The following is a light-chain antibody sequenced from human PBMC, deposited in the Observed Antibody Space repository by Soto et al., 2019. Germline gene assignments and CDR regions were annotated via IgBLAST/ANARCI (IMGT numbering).Light chain of an antibody. J-gene: IGKJ4*01. V-gene: IGKV4-1*01. CDR1: QIVLSNSDNKNY. Sequence: VMTPATDSLSVCVGATATISCRSIQIVLSNSDNKNYLAWFQQKPGQPPKLLIYGASARDSGVPDRFCGSGSGTDFTLTISSLQADDVAVYYCQQYDRTPLSFGGGTKVDIK. CDR3: QQYDRTPLS. CDR2: GAS.